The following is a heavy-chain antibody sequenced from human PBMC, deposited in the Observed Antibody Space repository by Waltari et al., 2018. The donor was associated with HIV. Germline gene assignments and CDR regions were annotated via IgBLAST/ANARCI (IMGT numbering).Heavy chain of an antibody. CDR2: ISTSGNS. Sequence: QLPDAGPGLVTPSLTPSLPRTVSCGSLSSSSSSGMLPPPRKGLEWIGRISTSGNSDYNPSLKSRVTMSVDTSKNQFSLTLSSVTAADTAVYFCARETTEGAVAGRRSFDYWGQGTLVTVSS. CDR3: ARETTEGAVAGRRSFDY. J-gene: IGHJ4*02. D-gene: IGHD6-19*01. V-gene: IGHV4-4*07. CDR1: CGSLSSSS.